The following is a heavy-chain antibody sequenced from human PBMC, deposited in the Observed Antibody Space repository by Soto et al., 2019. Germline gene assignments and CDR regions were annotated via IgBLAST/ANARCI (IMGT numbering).Heavy chain of an antibody. CDR3: GGGGYSVDY. D-gene: IGHD1-26*01. CDR2: IYHSGST. V-gene: IGHV4-30-2*01. Sequence: SETLYLTCAVSGGSISSGGYSWSWIRQPPGKGLEWIGYIYHSGSTYYNPSLKSRVTISVDRSKNQFSLKLSSVTAADTAVYYCGGGGYSVDYWGQGTLVTVSS. J-gene: IGHJ4*02. CDR1: GGSISSGGYS.